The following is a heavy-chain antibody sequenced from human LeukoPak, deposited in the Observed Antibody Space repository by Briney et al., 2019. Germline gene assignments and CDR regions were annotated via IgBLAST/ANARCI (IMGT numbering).Heavy chain of an antibody. CDR3: ATDHSVFGGSYYYYYGMDV. J-gene: IGHJ6*02. V-gene: IGHV1-24*01. D-gene: IGHD1-26*01. CDR2: FDPEDGET. CDR1: GYTLTELS. Sequence: GASVKVSCKVSGYTLTELSMHWVRQAPGTGLERKGGFDPEDGETIYAQKFQGRVTMTEDTSTDTAYMELSSLRSEDTAVYYCATDHSVFGGSYYYYYGMDVWGQGTTVTVSS.